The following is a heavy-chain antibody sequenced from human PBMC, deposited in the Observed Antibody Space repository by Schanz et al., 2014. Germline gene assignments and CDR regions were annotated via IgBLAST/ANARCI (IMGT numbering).Heavy chain of an antibody. CDR3: ARGRVLES. J-gene: IGHJ5*02. CDR2: MNESHSTI. CDR1: GFNFSDYA. D-gene: IGHD1-1*01. Sequence: EVHLLESGGGLVPPGGSLRLSCAASGFNFSDYAMCWVRQARGKGLEWVSAMNESHSTIYYADSVRGRFTISRDNAENTLFLQMNSLRAEDTAVYYCARGRVLESWGQGTLVTVSS. V-gene: IGHV3-23*01.